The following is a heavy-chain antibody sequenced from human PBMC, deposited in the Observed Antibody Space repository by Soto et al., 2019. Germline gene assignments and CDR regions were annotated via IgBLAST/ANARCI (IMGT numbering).Heavy chain of an antibody. CDR1: GGTFSSYA. Sequence: ASVKVSCKASGGTFSSYAISWVRQAPGQGLEWMGGIIPIFGTANYAQKFQGRVTITADESTSTAYMELSSLRSEDTAVYYCARDRLRVDYYDSSGYGFDYWGQGTLVTVFS. J-gene: IGHJ4*02. CDR2: IIPIFGTA. CDR3: ARDRLRVDYYDSSGYGFDY. V-gene: IGHV1-69*13. D-gene: IGHD3-22*01.